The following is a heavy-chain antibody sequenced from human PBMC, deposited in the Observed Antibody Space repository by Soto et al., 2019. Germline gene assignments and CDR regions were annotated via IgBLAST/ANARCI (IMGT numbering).Heavy chain of an antibody. CDR1: GGSITNYF. CDR2: IYFSGST. Sequence: SETLSLTCTVSGGSITNYFWSWIRQPPGKGLEWIGYIYFSGSTSYNPSLKSRVTISEDTSKNQFSLKLSSVTAADTAVYYCARVAAPGRIDCWSQRTWVTVFS. J-gene: IGHJ4*02. V-gene: IGHV4-59*08. CDR3: ARVAAPGRIDC. D-gene: IGHD6-13*01.